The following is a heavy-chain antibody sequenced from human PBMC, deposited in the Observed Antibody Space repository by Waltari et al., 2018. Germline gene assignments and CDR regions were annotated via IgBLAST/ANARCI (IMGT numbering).Heavy chain of an antibody. CDR1: GFTFSRYG. CDR3: ARVEGETGTTKD. CDR2: IWYDGSNK. J-gene: IGHJ4*02. V-gene: IGHV3-33*01. D-gene: IGHD1-7*01. Sequence: QVQLVESGGGVVQPGRSLRLSCAASGFTFSRYGLPWVRQAPGKGLEWVAVIWYDGSNKYYADSVKGRFTISRDNSKNTLYLQMNSLRAEDTAVYYCARVEGETGTTKDWGQGTLVTVSS.